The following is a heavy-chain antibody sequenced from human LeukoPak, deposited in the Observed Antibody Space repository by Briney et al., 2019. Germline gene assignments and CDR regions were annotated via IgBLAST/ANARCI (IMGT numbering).Heavy chain of an antibody. CDR2: INHSGST. D-gene: IGHD3-3*01. V-gene: IGHV4-34*01. Sequence: PSETLSLTCAVYGGSFSGYYWSWIRQPPGKGLEWIGEINHSGSTNYNPSLKSRVTISVDTSKNQFSLKLSSVTAADTAVYYCARSYDFWSGSSPAYWGQGTLVTVSS. J-gene: IGHJ4*02. CDR3: ARSYDFWSGSSPAY. CDR1: GGSFSGYY.